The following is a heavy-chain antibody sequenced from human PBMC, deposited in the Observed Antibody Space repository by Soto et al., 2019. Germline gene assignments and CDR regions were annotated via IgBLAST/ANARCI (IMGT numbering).Heavy chain of an antibody. D-gene: IGHD5-18*01. Sequence: PSETLSLTCAVYGGSFSGYYWSWIRQPPGNGLEWIGEINHSGSTNYNPSLKSRVTISVDTSKNQFSLKLSSVTAADTAVYYCARDHPHSYGVYYFDYWGQGTPVTVSS. V-gene: IGHV4-34*01. CDR1: GGSFSGYY. J-gene: IGHJ4*02. CDR2: INHSGST. CDR3: ARDHPHSYGVYYFDY.